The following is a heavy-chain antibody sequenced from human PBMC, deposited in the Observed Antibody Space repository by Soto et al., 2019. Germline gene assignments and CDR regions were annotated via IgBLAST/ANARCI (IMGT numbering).Heavy chain of an antibody. D-gene: IGHD4-17*01. Sequence: QVQLVQSGAEVKKPGSSVKVSCKASGGTFSSYAISWVRLAPGQGLEWMGGIIPIFGTANYAQKFQGRVTITADESTSTAYMELSSLRAEDTAVYYCASVDYRNYYDYYGMDVLGQGTTVTVSS. J-gene: IGHJ6*01. CDR1: GGTFSSYA. CDR3: ASVDYRNYYDYYGMDV. CDR2: IIPIFGTA. V-gene: IGHV1-69*01.